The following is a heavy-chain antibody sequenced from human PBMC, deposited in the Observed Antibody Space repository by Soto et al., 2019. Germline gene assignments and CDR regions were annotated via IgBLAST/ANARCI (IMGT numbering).Heavy chain of an antibody. J-gene: IGHJ4*02. CDR1: GFAFSTYS. V-gene: IGHV3-23*01. CDR3: EAVAALDY. Sequence: GGSLRLSCAASGFAFSTYSMRWVRQAPGKGLEWVSAISGSGGSTYYADSVKGRFTISRDNSKNTLYLQMNSLRAEDTAVYYCEAVAALDYWGQGTLVTVSS. CDR2: ISGSGGST. D-gene: IGHD6-19*01.